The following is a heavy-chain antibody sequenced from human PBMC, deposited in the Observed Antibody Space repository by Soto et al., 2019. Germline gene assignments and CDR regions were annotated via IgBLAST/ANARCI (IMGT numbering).Heavy chain of an antibody. D-gene: IGHD2-2*01. V-gene: IGHV3-33*01. J-gene: IGHJ6*02. CDR1: GVTVYSSV. Sequence: CRASCGVTVYSSVVPGARKAPGKGLEWVAVIWYDGSNKYYADSVKGRFTISRDNSKNTLYPQMNSLRAEDTAVYYCARFYCSSTSCLTYYYYGMAVRGQGTTVT. CDR3: ARFYCSSTSCLTYYYYGMAV. CDR2: IWYDGSNK.